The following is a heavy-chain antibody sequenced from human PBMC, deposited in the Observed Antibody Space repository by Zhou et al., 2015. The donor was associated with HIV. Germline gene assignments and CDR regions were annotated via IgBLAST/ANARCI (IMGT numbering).Heavy chain of an antibody. Sequence: EVQLVESGGGLVQPGRALRISCAASGFIFDDYAMHWVRQVPGKGLEWVSGISWNSGTTGYADSVKGRFTISRDSAKNSLYLQMNSLRLEDTAFYYCVKDLWQQLVRAPFDVWGQGTLVTVSS. CDR3: VKDLWQQLVRAPFDV. CDR1: GFIFDDYA. D-gene: IGHD1-1*01. V-gene: IGHV3-9*01. J-gene: IGHJ3*01. CDR2: ISWNSGTT.